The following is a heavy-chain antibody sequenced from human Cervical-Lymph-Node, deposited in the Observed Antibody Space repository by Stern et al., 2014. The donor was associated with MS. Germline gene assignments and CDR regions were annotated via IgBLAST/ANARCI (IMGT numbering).Heavy chain of an antibody. CDR1: GFTFDDYA. D-gene: IGHD7-27*01. J-gene: IGHJ4*02. CDR3: AKDLLGISDY. CDR2: ISWNSGSI. V-gene: IGHV3-9*01. Sequence: EVQLVASGGGLVQPGRSLRLSCAASGFTFDDYAMPWVRQAPGQGLEWVSGISWNSGSIGYADSVKGRFTISRDNAKNSLYLQMNSLRAEDTALYYCAKDLLGISDYWGQGTLVTVSS.